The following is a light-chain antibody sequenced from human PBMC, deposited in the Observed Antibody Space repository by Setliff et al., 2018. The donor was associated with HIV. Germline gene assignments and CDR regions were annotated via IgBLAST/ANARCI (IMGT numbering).Light chain of an antibody. CDR2: DVT. CDR1: SNDVGSYNY. J-gene: IGLJ1*01. V-gene: IGLV2-14*03. CDR3: NSYTSTTFYV. Sequence: LAQPASVSGAPGQSITISCTGASNDVGSYNYVSWYQQHPGKAPKLMIYDVTNRPSGVSDRFSGSKSGNTASLTISGLQAEDEADYYCNSYTSTTFYVFGSGTKATVL.